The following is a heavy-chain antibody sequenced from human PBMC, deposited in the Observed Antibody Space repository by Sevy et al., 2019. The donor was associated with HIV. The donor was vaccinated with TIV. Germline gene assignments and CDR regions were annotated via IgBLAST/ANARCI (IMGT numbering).Heavy chain of an antibody. CDR2: IYPGDSDT. CDR1: GYDVANNW. D-gene: IGHD5-12*01. CDR3: ARPVGYAAS. Sequence: GESLKISCRASGYDVANNWIGWVRQMPGEGLEWMGIIYPGDSDTRYTPSFEGRVTISADKSVNTAYLQWSSLKAPDTATYYCARPVGYAASWGQGTLVTVSS. V-gene: IGHV5-51*01. J-gene: IGHJ5*02.